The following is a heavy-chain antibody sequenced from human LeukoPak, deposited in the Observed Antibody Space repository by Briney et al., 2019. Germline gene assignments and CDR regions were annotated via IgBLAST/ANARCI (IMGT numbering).Heavy chain of an antibody. CDR1: GFMFNTYW. V-gene: IGHV3-7*05. CDR3: VRGSSGTAVRGISWAWFDP. J-gene: IGHJ5*02. CDR2: INQDGSQK. D-gene: IGHD3-10*01. Sequence: GGSLRISCAASGFMFNTYWMTWVLQAPGRGLEGVANINQDGSQKYSVDSVKGRFTISRDNAKSSLYLQMNSLRAEDTAVYYCVRGSSGTAVRGISWAWFDPWGQGTLVTVSS.